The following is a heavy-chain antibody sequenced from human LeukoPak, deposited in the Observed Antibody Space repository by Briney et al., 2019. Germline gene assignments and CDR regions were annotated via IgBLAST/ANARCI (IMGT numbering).Heavy chain of an antibody. CDR1: GFTFSNYG. V-gene: IGHV3-30*02. CDR2: IPHDRNKR. Sequence: PGRSLRLSCAASGFTFSNYGTHWVRQAPGKGLEWVAFIPHDRNKRNYADSVKGRFTVSRDNSKNTVYLQMHSLTGEDTAMYYCAKDRGRDITGSEDFDYWGQGTLVIVSS. J-gene: IGHJ4*02. D-gene: IGHD1-1*01. CDR3: AKDRGRDITGSEDFDY.